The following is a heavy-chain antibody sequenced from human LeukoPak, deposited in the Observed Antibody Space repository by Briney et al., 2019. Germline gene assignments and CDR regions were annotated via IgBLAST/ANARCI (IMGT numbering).Heavy chain of an antibody. J-gene: IGHJ4*02. CDR3: ASLGSYYRFDY. V-gene: IGHV1-18*01. D-gene: IGHD1-26*01. CDR1: GYTFTSYG. CDR2: ISAYNGNT. Sequence: ASVKVSCKASGYTFTSYGISWVRQAPGQGLEWMGWISAYNGNTNYAQKLQGSFTMTTDTSTSTAYMELRSLRSDDTAVYYCASLGSYYRFDYWGQGTLVTVSS.